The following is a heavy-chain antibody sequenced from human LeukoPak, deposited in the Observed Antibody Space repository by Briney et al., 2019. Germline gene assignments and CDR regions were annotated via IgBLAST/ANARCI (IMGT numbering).Heavy chain of an antibody. D-gene: IGHD3-22*01. J-gene: IGHJ3*02. V-gene: IGHV3-30*03. Sequence: PGGSLRLSCAASGFTFSSYGMHWVRQAPGKGLEWVAVISYDGSNKYYADSVKGRFTISRDNSKNTLYLQMNSLRAEDTAVYYCAGPSGDYYDSSGPGAFDIWGQGTMVTVSS. CDR3: AGPSGDYYDSSGPGAFDI. CDR1: GFTFSSYG. CDR2: ISYDGSNK.